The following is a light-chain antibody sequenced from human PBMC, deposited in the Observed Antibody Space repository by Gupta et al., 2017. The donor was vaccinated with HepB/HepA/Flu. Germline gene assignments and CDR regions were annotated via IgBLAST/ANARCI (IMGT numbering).Light chain of an antibody. V-gene: IGKV2-28*01. CDR3: KQNLPTFS. J-gene: IGKJ4*01. Sequence: DIVMTQSPLSLPVTPGEPASISCRSSQSLLQSNGYNSLDWYLQNPGQSPQLLIYLGSKRASGVTDRFSGSGEGKDFTLKSSRGEDEDVGVYYCKQNLPTFSFGGGTKVEIK. CDR2: LGS. CDR1: QSLLQSNGYNS.